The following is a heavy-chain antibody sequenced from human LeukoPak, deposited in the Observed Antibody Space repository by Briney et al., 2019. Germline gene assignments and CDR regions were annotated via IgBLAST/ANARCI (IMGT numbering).Heavy chain of an antibody. CDR1: GFTFSRYA. D-gene: IGHD3-10*01. CDR2: ISGSGGST. CDR3: APRGGSGSTLFDY. V-gene: IGHV3-23*01. Sequence: GGSLRLSCAASGFTFSRYAMSWVRQAPGKGLEWVSAISGSGGSTYYADSVKGRFTISRDNSKNTLYLQMNSLRAEDTAVYYCAPRGGSGSTLFDYWGQGTLVTVSS. J-gene: IGHJ4*02.